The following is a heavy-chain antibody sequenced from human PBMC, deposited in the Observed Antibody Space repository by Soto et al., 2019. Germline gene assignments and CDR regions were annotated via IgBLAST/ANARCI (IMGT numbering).Heavy chain of an antibody. V-gene: IGHV2-5*02. CDR1: GLSLSTSGEA. J-gene: IGHJ5*02. D-gene: IGHD3-10*02. CDR3: AHYVSTSPAGWFDP. CDR2: IYWDDDK. Sequence: QITLKESGPTLVKPTQTLTLTCTFSGLSLSTSGEAVGWIRQPPGKALEWLALIYWDDDKHYNQTLKTRLTINKDTSKHQVVLTLSNMDPVDTATYYCAHYVSTSPAGWFDPWGQGILVTVSS.